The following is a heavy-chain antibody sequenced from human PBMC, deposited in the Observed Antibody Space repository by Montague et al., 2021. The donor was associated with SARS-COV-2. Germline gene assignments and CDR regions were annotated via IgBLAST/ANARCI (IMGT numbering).Heavy chain of an antibody. Sequence: SLRLSCAASRFTFNTYTMHWVRQAPGKGLQWVAVISYDGSKKYYIDSVKGRFTISRDNSRNTLSRQMNSLRSEDLAVYYCAREGSGYDSNYFYVMDGWGQGTMVTVSS. V-gene: IGHV3-30*04. CDR2: ISYDGSKK. CDR1: RFTFNTYT. CDR3: AREGSGYDSNYFYVMDG. D-gene: IGHD3-22*01. J-gene: IGHJ6*02.